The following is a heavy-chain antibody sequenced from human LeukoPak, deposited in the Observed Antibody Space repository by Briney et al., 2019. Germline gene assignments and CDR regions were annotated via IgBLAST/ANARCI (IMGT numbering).Heavy chain of an antibody. V-gene: IGHV3-30*02. CDR1: GFTFSSYV. CDR2: IRYDGSNK. CDR3: AKVRIQLWLAFDY. J-gene: IGHJ4*02. D-gene: IGHD5-18*01. Sequence: GGSLRLSCAASGFTFSSYVMHWVRQAPGKGLEWVAFIRYDGSNKYYADSVKGRFTISRDNSKNTLYLQMNSLRAEDTAVYYCAKVRIQLWLAFDYWGQGTLVTVSS.